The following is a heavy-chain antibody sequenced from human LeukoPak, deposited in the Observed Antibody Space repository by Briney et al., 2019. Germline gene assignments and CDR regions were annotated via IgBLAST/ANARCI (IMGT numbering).Heavy chain of an antibody. CDR2: IYSGGST. D-gene: IGHD5-18*01. V-gene: IGHV3-66*01. J-gene: IGHJ4*02. Sequence: GGSLRRSCAASGFTVSSNYMSWVRQAPGKGLEWVSVIYSGGSTYYADSVKGRFTISRDNSKNTLYLQMNSLRAEDTAVYYCAKDPLNTLMVSPTFDYWGQGTLVTVSS. CDR1: GFTVSSNY. CDR3: AKDPLNTLMVSPTFDY.